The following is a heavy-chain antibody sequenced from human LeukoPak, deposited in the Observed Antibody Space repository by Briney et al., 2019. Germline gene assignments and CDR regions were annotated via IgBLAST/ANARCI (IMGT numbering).Heavy chain of an antibody. Sequence: SETLSLTCTVSGGSISSSSYYWGWIRQPPGKGLEWVGSIFYGGKTYYNPSLKSRVAISVEASKNQFSLKLSSVTAADAAVCYCARVSPLEYFASVYYFDYWGQGTLVTVSS. D-gene: IGHD2/OR15-2a*01. V-gene: IGHV4-39*07. CDR3: ARVSPLEYFASVYYFDY. J-gene: IGHJ4*02. CDR2: IFYGGKT. CDR1: GGSISSSSYY.